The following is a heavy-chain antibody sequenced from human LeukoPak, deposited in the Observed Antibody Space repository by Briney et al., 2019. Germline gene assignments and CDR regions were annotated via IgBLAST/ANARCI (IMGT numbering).Heavy chain of an antibody. D-gene: IGHD4-17*01. CDR1: GFTFSSYA. J-gene: IGHJ4*02. CDR3: ARDRLHYGEYEKTFDY. V-gene: IGHV3-23*01. CDR2: ISGSGGST. Sequence: GGSLRLSCAASGFTFSSYAMSWVRQAPGKGLEWVSAISGSGGSTYYADSVKGRFTISRDNSKNTLYLQMNSLRAEDTAVYYCARDRLHYGEYEKTFDYWGQGTLVTVSS.